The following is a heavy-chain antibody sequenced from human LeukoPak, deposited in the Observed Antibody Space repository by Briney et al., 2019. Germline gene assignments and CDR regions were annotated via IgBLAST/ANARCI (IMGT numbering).Heavy chain of an antibody. Sequence: ASVKVSCKVSGYTLTELSMHWVRQAPGKGLEWMGGFDPEDGETIYAQKFQGRVTMTEDTSTDTAYMELSSLRSEDTAVYYCARVNRGAAAIYYYYGMDVWGQGTTVTVSS. CDR1: GYTLTELS. V-gene: IGHV1-24*01. D-gene: IGHD6-13*01. CDR3: ARVNRGAAAIYYYYGMDV. CDR2: FDPEDGET. J-gene: IGHJ6*02.